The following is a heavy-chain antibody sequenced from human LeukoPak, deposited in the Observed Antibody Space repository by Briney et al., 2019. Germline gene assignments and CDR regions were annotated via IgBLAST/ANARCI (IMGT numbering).Heavy chain of an antibody. CDR3: ARTYSSSLVFDY. CDR1: GGSISSSSYY. D-gene: IGHD6-6*01. J-gene: IGHJ4*02. CDR2: IYYSGST. Sequence: SETLSLTCTVSGGSISSSSYYWGWIRQPPGKGLEWIGSIYYSGSTNHNPSLKGRVTISGDTSKNQFSLKLSSVTAADTALYYCARTYSSSLVFDYWGQGTLVTVSS. V-gene: IGHV4-39*07.